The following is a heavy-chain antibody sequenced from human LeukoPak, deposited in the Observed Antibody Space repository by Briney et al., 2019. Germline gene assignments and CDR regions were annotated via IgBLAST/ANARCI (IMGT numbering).Heavy chain of an antibody. V-gene: IGHV4-39*01. CDR2: IYYSGTS. D-gene: IGHD3/OR15-3a*01. J-gene: IGHJ4*02. CDR3: ARILILSTGWTPFDY. CDR1: GGSIISTSYY. Sequence: SETLSLTCTVSGGSIISTSYYWGWIRQPPGERPEWVGNIYYSGTSYYNPSLKSRGTISVDSSKNQVSLKLTSVTAADTAVYYCARILILSTGWTPFDYWGQGAVVTVSS.